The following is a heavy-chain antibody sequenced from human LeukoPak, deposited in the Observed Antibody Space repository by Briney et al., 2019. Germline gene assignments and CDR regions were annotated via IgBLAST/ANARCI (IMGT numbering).Heavy chain of an antibody. V-gene: IGHV1-69-2*01. Sequence: ASVKVSCKVSGYTFTDYYMHWVQQAPGKGLEWMGLVDPEDGETIYAEKFQGRVTITADTSTDTAYMELSRLRSDDTAVYYCASGQWLVQGYWGQGTLVTVSS. CDR2: VDPEDGET. CDR1: GYTFTDYY. CDR3: ASGQWLVQGY. D-gene: IGHD6-19*01. J-gene: IGHJ4*02.